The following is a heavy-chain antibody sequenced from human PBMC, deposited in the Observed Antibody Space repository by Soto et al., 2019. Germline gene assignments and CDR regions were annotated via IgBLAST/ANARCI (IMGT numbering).Heavy chain of an antibody. J-gene: IGHJ4*02. CDR2: IVVGSGNT. Sequence: SVKVSCKASGFTFTSSAVQWVQQARGQRLEWIGWIVVGSGNTNYAQKFQERVTITRDMSTSTAYMELSSLRSEDTAVYYCAAGTDFWSGYYVLDYWGQETLVTVSS. CDR1: GFTFTSSA. V-gene: IGHV1-58*01. D-gene: IGHD3-3*01. CDR3: AAGTDFWSGYYVLDY.